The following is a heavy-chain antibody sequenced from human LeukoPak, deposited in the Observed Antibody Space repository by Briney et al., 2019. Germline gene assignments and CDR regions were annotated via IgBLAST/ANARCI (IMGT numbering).Heavy chain of an antibody. Sequence: PSETLSLTCTVSGGSISSSSYYWGWIRQPPGKGLEWIGSIYYSGSTYYNPSLKSRVTISVDTSKNQFSLKLSSVTAADTAVYYCARLETGMGRRPIDYWGQGTLVTVSS. D-gene: IGHD1-14*01. CDR1: GGSISSSSYY. J-gene: IGHJ4*02. CDR3: ARLETGMGRRPIDY. V-gene: IGHV4-39*01. CDR2: IYYSGST.